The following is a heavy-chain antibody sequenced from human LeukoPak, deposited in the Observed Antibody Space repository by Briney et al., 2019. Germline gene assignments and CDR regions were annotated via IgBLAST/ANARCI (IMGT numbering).Heavy chain of an antibody. CDR3: GRIVGVSRPKVKSFDY. V-gene: IGHV4-39*01. J-gene: IGHJ4*02. D-gene: IGHD1-26*01. Sequence: SETLSLTCTVSGGSISSSSYYWGWIRQPPEKGLEWIGSIYYSGSTYYNPSLKSRVTISVDTSKNGFSLKPSSATAADTAVYYCGRIVGVSRPKVKSFDYWGQGTLVTVSS. CDR1: GGSISSSSYY. CDR2: IYYSGST.